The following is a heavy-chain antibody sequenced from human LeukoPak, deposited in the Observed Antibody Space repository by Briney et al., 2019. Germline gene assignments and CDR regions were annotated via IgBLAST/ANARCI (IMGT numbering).Heavy chain of an antibody. D-gene: IGHD3-22*01. CDR2: ISGSGGST. CDR3: AKEIVVVIQAPDY. J-gene: IGHJ4*02. V-gene: IGHV3-23*01. CDR1: GINVSDNY. Sequence: PGGSLRLSCAVSGINVSDNYMSWVRQAPGKGLEWVSAISGSGGSTYYADSVKGRFTISRDNSKNTLYLQMNSLRAEDTAVYYCAKEIVVVIQAPDYWGQGTLVTVSS.